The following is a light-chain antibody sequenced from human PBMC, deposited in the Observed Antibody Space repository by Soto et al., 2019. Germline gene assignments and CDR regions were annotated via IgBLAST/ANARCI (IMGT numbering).Light chain of an antibody. V-gene: IGKV2-28*01. J-gene: IGKJ2*03. CDR3: MQALQSPYS. CDR2: LGS. Sequence: DIVMTQSPLSLPVTPGEPASISCRSSQNLLHSNGYNYLDWYLQKPGQSPQLLIYLGSNRSSGVPDRFSGSGSGTDFTLKISRVEAGDVGVYYCMQALQSPYSFGQGTKLEIK. CDR1: QNLLHSNGYNY.